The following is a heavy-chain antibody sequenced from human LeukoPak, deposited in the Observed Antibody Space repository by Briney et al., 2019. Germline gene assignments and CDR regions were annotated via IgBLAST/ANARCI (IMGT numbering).Heavy chain of an antibody. V-gene: IGHV3-53*01. Sequence: GGSLRLSCAASGFTVSSNYMSWVRQAPGKGLEWVSVIYSGGSTYYADSVKGRFTISRDNSKNTLYLQMNSLRAEDTAVYYCAKMGIAAAGTYYYGMDVWGQGTTVTVSS. CDR2: IYSGGST. J-gene: IGHJ6*02. D-gene: IGHD6-13*01. CDR3: AKMGIAAAGTYYYGMDV. CDR1: GFTVSSNY.